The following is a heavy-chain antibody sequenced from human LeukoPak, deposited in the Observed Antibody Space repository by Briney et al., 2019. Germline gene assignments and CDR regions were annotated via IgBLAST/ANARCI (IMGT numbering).Heavy chain of an antibody. CDR1: GYSFSGYY. Sequence: ASVKVSCKASGYSFSGYYMHWVRQAPGQGLEWMGWINPHSGDTGYAQKFQGRVTMTRDMSITTIYMELTRLRPDDTAFYYCARWDGYSSSPDYWGQGSLVTVSS. V-gene: IGHV1-2*02. D-gene: IGHD6-13*01. CDR2: INPHSGDT. CDR3: ARWDGYSSSPDY. J-gene: IGHJ4*02.